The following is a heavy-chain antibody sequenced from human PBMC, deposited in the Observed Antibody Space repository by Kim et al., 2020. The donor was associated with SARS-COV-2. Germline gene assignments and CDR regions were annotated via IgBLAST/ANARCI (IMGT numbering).Heavy chain of an antibody. J-gene: IGHJ1*01. CDR2: INHSGST. CDR3: ARGEDCSGGSCYPYGHGTYVQH. V-gene: IGHV4-34*01. D-gene: IGHD2-15*01. Sequence: SETLSLTCAVYGGSFSGYYWSWIRQPPGKGLEWIGEINHSGSTNYNPSLKSRVTISVDTSKNQFSLKLSSVTAADTAVYYCARGEDCSGGSCYPYGHGTYVQHWGQGTLVTVSS. CDR1: GGSFSGYY.